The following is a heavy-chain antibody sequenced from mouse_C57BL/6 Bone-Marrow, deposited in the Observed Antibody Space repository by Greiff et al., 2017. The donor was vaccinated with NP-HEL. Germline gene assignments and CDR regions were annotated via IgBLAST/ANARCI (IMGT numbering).Heavy chain of an antibody. V-gene: IGHV5-12*01. Sequence: DVMLVESGGGLVQPGGSLKLSCAASGFTFSDYYMYWVRQTPEKRLEWVAYISNGGGSTYYPDTVKGRFTISRDNAKNTLYLQMSRLKSEDTAMYYCARRGGNWEYYFDYWGQGTTLTVSS. CDR3: ARRGGNWEYYFDY. CDR2: ISNGGGST. D-gene: IGHD4-1*02. CDR1: GFTFSDYY. J-gene: IGHJ2*01.